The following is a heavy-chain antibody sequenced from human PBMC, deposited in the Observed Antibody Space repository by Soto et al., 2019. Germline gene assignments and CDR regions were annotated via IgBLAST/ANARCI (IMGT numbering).Heavy chain of an antibody. D-gene: IGHD3-22*01. CDR2: VAYDGSKT. CDR1: GFTFSSNA. J-gene: IGHJ5*01. Sequence: QVQLVESGGGVVQPGRSLRLTCEASGFTFSSNAMHWGRQAPGKGLEWVALVAYDGSKTYYGDSVRGRFTISRDNSENTLYLQMNSLRAEDTAVYYCARWVGGSMYDNSGKYDSWGQGTLVTVSS. V-gene: IGHV3-30*03. CDR3: ARWVGGSMYDNSGKYDS.